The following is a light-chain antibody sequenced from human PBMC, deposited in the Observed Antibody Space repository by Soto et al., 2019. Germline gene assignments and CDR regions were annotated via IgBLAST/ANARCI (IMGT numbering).Light chain of an antibody. CDR2: AAS. Sequence: DIQMTQSPTSLSASVGDRVTITCRASQGIRNFVAWYQQKPGKAPKLLIYAASTLQSGVPSRFSGSGSGTDFALPINGLQPEDDATYSCQKYRSVLVFGPGTKVEIK. CDR1: QGIRNF. J-gene: IGKJ3*01. CDR3: QKYRSVLV. V-gene: IGKV1-27*01.